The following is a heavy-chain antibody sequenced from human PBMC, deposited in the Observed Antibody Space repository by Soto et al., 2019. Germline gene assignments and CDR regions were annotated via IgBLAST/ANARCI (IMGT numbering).Heavy chain of an antibody. D-gene: IGHD3-10*01. Sequence: EVVLVESGGGLVQPGGSLRLSCVASGFTFRSHWMSWVRQAPGKGLEWVANIKEDGSDKYYVDSVKGRFTISRDNDKNSRYLQMNSLRVEDTAVYYCASERGSGLPDENWFDSGGQGTLVTVSS. CDR1: GFTFRSHW. CDR3: ASERGSGLPDENWFDS. CDR2: IKEDGSDK. J-gene: IGHJ5*01. V-gene: IGHV3-7*01.